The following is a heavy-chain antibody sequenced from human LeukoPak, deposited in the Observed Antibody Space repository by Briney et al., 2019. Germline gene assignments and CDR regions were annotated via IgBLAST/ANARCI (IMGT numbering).Heavy chain of an antibody. CDR3: ARGSALYTTINLYYFDY. D-gene: IGHD1-1*01. CDR2: IYYSGST. J-gene: IGHJ4*02. Sequence: SETLSLTCTVSGGSISSYYWSWIRQPPGKGLEWIGYIYYSGSTNYNPSLKSRVTISVDTSKNQFSLKLSSVTAADTAVYYCARGSALYTTINLYYFDYWGQGTLVTVSS. V-gene: IGHV4-59*01. CDR1: GGSISSYY.